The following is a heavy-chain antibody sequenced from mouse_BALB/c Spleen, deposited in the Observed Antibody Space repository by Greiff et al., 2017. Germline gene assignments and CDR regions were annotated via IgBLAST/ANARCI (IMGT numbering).Heavy chain of an antibody. CDR3: SRSYYGSSYLYY. V-gene: IGHV1-31*01. CDR2: INPYNGAT. D-gene: IGHD1-1*01. Sequence: EVQLQQSGPELVKPGASVKISCKASGYSFTGYYMHWVKQSHVKSLEWIGRINPYNGATSYNQNFKDKASLTVDKSSSTAYMELHSLTSEDSAVYYCSRSYYGSSYLYYWGQGTTLTVSS. CDR1: GYSFTGYY. J-gene: IGHJ2*01.